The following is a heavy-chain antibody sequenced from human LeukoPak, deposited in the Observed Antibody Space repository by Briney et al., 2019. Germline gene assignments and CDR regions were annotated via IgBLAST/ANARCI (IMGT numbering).Heavy chain of an antibody. CDR2: INPNSGGT. CDR3: ARGLIAAAGTVSY. Sequence: ASVKVSCKASGYTFAGYYMHWVRQAPGQGLEWMGWINPNSGGTNYAQKFQGRVTMTRDTSISTAYMELSRLRSDDTAVYYCARGLIAAAGTVSYWGQGTLVTVSS. D-gene: IGHD6-13*01. CDR1: GYTFAGYY. V-gene: IGHV1-2*02. J-gene: IGHJ4*02.